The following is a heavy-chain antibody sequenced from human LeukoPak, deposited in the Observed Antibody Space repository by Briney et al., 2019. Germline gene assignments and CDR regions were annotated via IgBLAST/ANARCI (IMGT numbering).Heavy chain of an antibody. CDR2: IYTSGST. D-gene: IGHD2-2*02. CDR3: ARSLGYCSSTGCYNRAGYFDY. Sequence: SETLSLTCTVSGGSISSGSYYWSWIRQPAGKGLEWIGRIYTSGSTNYNPSLKSRVTISVGTSKNQFSLKLSSVTAADTAVYYCARSLGYCSSTGCYNRAGYFDYWGQGTLVTVSS. V-gene: IGHV4-61*02. CDR1: GGSISSGSYY. J-gene: IGHJ4*02.